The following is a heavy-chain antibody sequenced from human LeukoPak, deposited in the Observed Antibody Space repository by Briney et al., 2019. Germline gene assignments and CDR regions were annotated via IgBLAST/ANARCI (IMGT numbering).Heavy chain of an antibody. J-gene: IGHJ5*02. D-gene: IGHD6-25*01. V-gene: IGHV3-7*03. CDR3: AKGAAAGLVDWFDP. Sequence: GGSLRLSCAASGFPFDRYWMSWVRLAPGKGLEWVANIKHDGSEKTFVDSVKGRFMLSRDTSKNTLYLQMNSLTAEDTALYYCAKGAAAGLVDWFDPWGQGTLVTVSS. CDR1: GFPFDRYW. CDR2: IKHDGSEK.